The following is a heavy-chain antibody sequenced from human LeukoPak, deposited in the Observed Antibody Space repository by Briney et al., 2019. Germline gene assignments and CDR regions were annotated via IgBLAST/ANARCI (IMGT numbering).Heavy chain of an antibody. CDR2: IYYSGST. Sequence: PSETLSLTCTVSGGSISSYYWSWIRQPPGKGLEWIGYIYYSGSTNYNPFLKSRVTISVDTSKNQFSLKLSSVTAADTAVYYCARGLPYSSSPGLDYWGQGTLATVSS. V-gene: IGHV4-59*01. CDR1: GGSISSYY. D-gene: IGHD6-6*01. CDR3: ARGLPYSSSPGLDY. J-gene: IGHJ4*02.